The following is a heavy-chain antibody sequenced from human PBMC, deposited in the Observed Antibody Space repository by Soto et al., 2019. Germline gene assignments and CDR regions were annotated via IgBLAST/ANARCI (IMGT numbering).Heavy chain of an antibody. J-gene: IGHJ3*02. CDR1: GYALTELS. D-gene: IGHD5-12*01. V-gene: IGHV3-13*01. CDR2: IGTAGDT. Sequence: SCKVSGYALTELSMHWVRQATGKGLEWVSAIGTAGDTYYPGSVKGRFTISRENAKNSLYLQMNSLRAGDTAVYYCARVGGFGAFDIWGQGTMVTVSS. CDR3: ARVGGFGAFDI.